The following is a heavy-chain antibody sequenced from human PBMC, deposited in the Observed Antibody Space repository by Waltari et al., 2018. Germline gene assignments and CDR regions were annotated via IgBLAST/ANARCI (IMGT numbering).Heavy chain of an antibody. Sequence: EVQLVESGGGLVQPGRSLRLSCAASGFTFDDYAMFWVSQPPGKGLGWVAGINWNGGSIGYGDSVRGRFTISRDNANNSVHLKMNNLRPEDTALYYCAKEIIRHTAMPTGGSFDVWGQGTLVTVSA. D-gene: IGHD5-18*01. CDR2: INWNGGSI. J-gene: IGHJ3*01. CDR3: AKEIIRHTAMPTGGSFDV. CDR1: GFTFDDYA. V-gene: IGHV3-9*01.